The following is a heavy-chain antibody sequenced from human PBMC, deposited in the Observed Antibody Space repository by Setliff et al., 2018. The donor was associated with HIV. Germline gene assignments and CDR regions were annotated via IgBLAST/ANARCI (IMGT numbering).Heavy chain of an antibody. CDR2: LYFSGST. Sequence: SETLSLTCTVSGGSVTNYYWSWIRQPPGKGLEWIGSLYFSGSTHYNTSLKSRVTISVDTSKNQFSLKMSSVTAANTAVYYCLTSSIGPLPWDYWGQGTLVTVSS. CDR1: GGSVTNYY. D-gene: IGHD6-6*01. V-gene: IGHV4-59*05. J-gene: IGHJ4*02. CDR3: LTSSIGPLPWDY.